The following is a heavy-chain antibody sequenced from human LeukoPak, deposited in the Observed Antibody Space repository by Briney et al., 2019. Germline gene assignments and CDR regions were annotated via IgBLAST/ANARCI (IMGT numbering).Heavy chain of an antibody. CDR2: IWYDGSNK. CDR1: GFTFSSYG. D-gene: IGHD5-18*01. CDR3: ARIDTQSSAFDI. J-gene: IGHJ3*02. Sequence: GGSLRLSCAASGFTFSSYGMHWVRQAPGKGLEWVAVIWYDGSNKYYADSVKGRFTISRDNSKNTLCLQMNSLRAEDTAVYYCARIDTQSSAFDIWGQGTMVTVSS. V-gene: IGHV3-33*01.